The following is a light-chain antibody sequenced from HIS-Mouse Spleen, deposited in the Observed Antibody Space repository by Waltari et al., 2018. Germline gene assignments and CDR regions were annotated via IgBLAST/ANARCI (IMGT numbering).Light chain of an antibody. V-gene: IGLV2-23*01. CDR1: SSDVGSYNL. J-gene: IGLJ3*02. CDR3: CSYAGSSTLV. CDR2: EGS. Sequence: QSALTQPASVSGSPGQSITISCTGTSSDVGSYNLVSWYHQHPGKAPKLMIYEGSKRPSGVSNRFSGSKSGNTASLTISGLQAEDEADYYCCSYAGSSTLVFGGGTKLTVL.